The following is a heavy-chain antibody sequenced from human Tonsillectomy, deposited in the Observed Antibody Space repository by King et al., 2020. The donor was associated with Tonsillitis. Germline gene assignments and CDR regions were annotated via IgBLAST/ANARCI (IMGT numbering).Heavy chain of an antibody. Sequence: VQLVESGGCVVQPGGSLRLSCAFSGFTFDAYSMHWFRQAPGKGLELVSLFSGCGDPTYYVYSVKGRFTNSRENRINSLYLQMNSLSTEDTALYYCAKDSGVGCSGGSCWSAAEYWGQGTLVTVSS. CDR3: AKDSGVGCSGGSCWSAAEY. CDR2: FSGCGDPT. D-gene: IGHD2-15*01. J-gene: IGHJ4*02. CDR1: GFTFDAYS. V-gene: IGHV3-43*02.